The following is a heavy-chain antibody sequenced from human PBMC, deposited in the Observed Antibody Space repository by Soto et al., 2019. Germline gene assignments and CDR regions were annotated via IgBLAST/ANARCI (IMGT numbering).Heavy chain of an antibody. CDR2: INAGDGNT. D-gene: IGHD3-22*01. Sequence: ASVKVSCKASGYTFTSYAMHWVRQAPGQRLEWMGWINAGDGNTNYSQTFQGRVTITRDTSASTAYMELSGLRSEDTAVYYCARDQGYYDGGLEPWGPGTLVSVSS. CDR3: ARDQGYYDGGLEP. J-gene: IGHJ5*02. CDR1: GYTFTSYA. V-gene: IGHV1-3*01.